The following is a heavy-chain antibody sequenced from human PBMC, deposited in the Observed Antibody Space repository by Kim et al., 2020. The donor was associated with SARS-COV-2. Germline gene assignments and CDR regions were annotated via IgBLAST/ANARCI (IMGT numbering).Heavy chain of an antibody. D-gene: IGHD5-12*01. J-gene: IGHJ4*02. V-gene: IGHV5-51*01. CDR3: ARLLATESTYYFDY. Sequence: SPSFQGKVTISADKSISTAYLQWSSLKASDTAMYYCARLLATESTYYFDYWGQGTLVTVSS.